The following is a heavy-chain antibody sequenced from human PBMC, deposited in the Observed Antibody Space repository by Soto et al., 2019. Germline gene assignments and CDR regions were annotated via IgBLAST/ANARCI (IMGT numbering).Heavy chain of an antibody. CDR3: ASKANYGDFDAFDI. D-gene: IGHD4-17*01. V-gene: IGHV4-30-4*01. Sequence: QVQLQESGPGLVKPSQTLPLTCTVSGGSISSGDYYWSWIRQPPGKGLDWIGYIYYSGSTYYNPSLKSRVTISVDTSKNQFSLKLSSVTAADTAVYYCASKANYGDFDAFDIWGQGTMVTVSS. CDR2: IYYSGST. CDR1: GGSISSGDYY. J-gene: IGHJ3*02.